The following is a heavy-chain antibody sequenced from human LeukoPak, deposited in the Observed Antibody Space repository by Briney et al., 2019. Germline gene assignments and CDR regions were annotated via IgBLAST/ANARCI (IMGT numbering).Heavy chain of an antibody. V-gene: IGHV4-59*01. Sequence: PSETLSLTCTVSGGSISSYYWSWIRQPPGKGLERIGYIYYSGTTNYNPSLKSRVTISVDTSRNQFSLKLSSVTAADTAVYYCARDSSYYFDYWGQGTLVTVSS. CDR2: IYYSGTT. CDR1: GGSISSYY. J-gene: IGHJ4*02. CDR3: ARDSSYYFDY. D-gene: IGHD6-6*01.